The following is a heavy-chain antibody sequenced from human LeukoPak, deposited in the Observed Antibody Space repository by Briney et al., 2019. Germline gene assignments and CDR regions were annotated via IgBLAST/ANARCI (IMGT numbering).Heavy chain of an antibody. CDR1: GGSFSGYY. J-gene: IGHJ6*03. V-gene: IGHV4-34*01. CDR2: INHSGST. D-gene: IGHD3-10*01. CDR3: ASSSGKFFRHYYYYMDV. Sequence: SETLSLTXAVYGGSFSGYYWSWIRQPPGKGLEWIGEINHSGSTNYNPSLKSRVTISVDTSKNQFSLKLSSVTAADTAVYYCASSSGKFFRHYYYYMDVWGKGTTVTVSS.